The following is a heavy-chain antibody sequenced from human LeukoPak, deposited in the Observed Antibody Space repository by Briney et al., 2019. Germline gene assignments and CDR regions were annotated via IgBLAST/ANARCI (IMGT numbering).Heavy chain of an antibody. V-gene: IGHV4-39*07. J-gene: IGHJ4*02. D-gene: IGHD3-3*01. CDR1: GGSISSSGYY. CDR3: ARERNYDFWSGYFDY. Sequence: PSETLSLTCTVSGGSISSSGYYWGWIRQPPGKGLEWIASIYYSGSTYYNPSLKSRVTISVDTSKNQFSLKLSSVTAADTAVYYCARERNYDFWSGYFDYWGQGTLVTVSS. CDR2: IYYSGST.